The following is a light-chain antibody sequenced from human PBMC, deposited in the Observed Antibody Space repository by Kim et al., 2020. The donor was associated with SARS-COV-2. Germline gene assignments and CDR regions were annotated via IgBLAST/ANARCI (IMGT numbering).Light chain of an antibody. CDR2: AAS. CDR3: QQYYSYPALT. CDR1: QGISSY. J-gene: IGKJ4*01. Sequence: AIRITQSPSSLSASTGDRVTITCRASQGISSYLAWYQQKPGKAPNLLIYAASTLQSGVPSRFSGSGSGTDFTLTISCLQSEDFATYYCQQYYSYPALTFGGGTKVDIK. V-gene: IGKV1-8*01.